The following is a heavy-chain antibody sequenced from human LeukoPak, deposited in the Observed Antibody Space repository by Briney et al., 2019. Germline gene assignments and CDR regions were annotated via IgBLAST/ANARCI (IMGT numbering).Heavy chain of an antibody. Sequence: LAGESLRLSCSASGFTFSSYAMHWVRQAPGKGLEYVSAISSNGGSTSYADSVKGRFTISRDNSKNTLCLQMSSLRAEDTAVYYCVKDRGVAAAGFDYWGQGTLVTVSS. J-gene: IGHJ4*02. D-gene: IGHD6-13*01. V-gene: IGHV3-64D*06. CDR2: ISSNGGST. CDR3: VKDRGVAAAGFDY. CDR1: GFTFSSYA.